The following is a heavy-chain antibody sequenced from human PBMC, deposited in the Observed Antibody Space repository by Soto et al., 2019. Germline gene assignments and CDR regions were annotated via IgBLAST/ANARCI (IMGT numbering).Heavy chain of an antibody. V-gene: IGHV3-21*01. D-gene: IGHD3-9*01. CDR1: GFSFSSYS. Sequence: GGSLRLSCAASGFSFSSYSMNWVRQAPGKGLEWVSSISSSSSYIYYADSVKGRFTISRDNAKNSLYLQMNSLRAEDTAVYYCASGLSYYDILTGYHHWGQGTLVTVSS. J-gene: IGHJ5*02. CDR2: ISSSSSYI. CDR3: ASGLSYYDILTGYHH.